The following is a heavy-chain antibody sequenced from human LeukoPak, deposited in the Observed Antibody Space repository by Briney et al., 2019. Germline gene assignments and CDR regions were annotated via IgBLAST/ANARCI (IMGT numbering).Heavy chain of an antibody. J-gene: IGHJ4*02. D-gene: IGHD3-3*01. CDR3: ARQKGPSYDFWSGDFDY. CDR1: GFTFSSYW. V-gene: IGHV3-7*01. CDR2: IKQDGSEK. Sequence: SGGSLRLSCAASGFTFSSYWMSWVRQAPGKGLEWVANIKQDGSEKYYVDSVKGRFTISRDNAKNSLYLQMNSLRAEDTAVYCCARQKGPSYDFWSGDFDYWGQGTLVTVSS.